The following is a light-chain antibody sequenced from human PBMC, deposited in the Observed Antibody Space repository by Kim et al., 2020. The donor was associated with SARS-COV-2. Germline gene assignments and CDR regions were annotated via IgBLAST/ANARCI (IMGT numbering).Light chain of an antibody. CDR1: QSVTKY. V-gene: IGKV3-11*01. Sequence: DIVLTQSPATLSLSPGDRATLSCRASQSVTKYLAWYQHKPGQTPRLLIYDASNRATGIPARFSGSGSGTDFTLTISSLEPEDFAVYYCQQRRHWPRTFGQGTKVEVK. J-gene: IGKJ1*01. CDR2: DAS. CDR3: QQRRHWPRT.